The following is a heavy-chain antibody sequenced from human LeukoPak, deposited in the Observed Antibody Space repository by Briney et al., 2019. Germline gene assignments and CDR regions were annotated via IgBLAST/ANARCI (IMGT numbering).Heavy chain of an antibody. Sequence: GGSLRLSCAASGFTFSDYYMSWVRQAPGKGLEWVSYISSSGSTIYYADSVKGRLTISRDNAKNSLYLQMNSLRAEDTAVYYSARDRHGGPFDYWGQGTLVTVSS. CDR2: ISSSGSTI. CDR3: ARDRHGGPFDY. CDR1: GFTFSDYY. V-gene: IGHV3-11*04. J-gene: IGHJ4*02.